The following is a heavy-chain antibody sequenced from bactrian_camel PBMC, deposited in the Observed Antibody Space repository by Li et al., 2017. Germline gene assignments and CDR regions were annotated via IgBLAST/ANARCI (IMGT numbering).Heavy chain of an antibody. CDR2: IDSDGRVT. CDR3: AAGVRSHVVFSLNPNAYYY. CDR1: GHTYSTYC. J-gene: IGHJ4*01. Sequence: QLVESGGGSVQAGGSLRLSCASSGHTYSTYCMSWVRQAQGQGLEWLSSIDSDGRVTYYLDSVKGRFTISRDNAKNTVYLQMTSLKPEDTATYYCAAGVRSHVVFSLNPNAYYYWGQGTQVTVS. V-gene: IGHV3S6*01. D-gene: IGHD2*01.